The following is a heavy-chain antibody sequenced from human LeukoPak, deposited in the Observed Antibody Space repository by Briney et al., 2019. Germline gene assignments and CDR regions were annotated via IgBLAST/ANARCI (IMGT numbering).Heavy chain of an antibody. Sequence: ASVKVSCKASGYTFTSYDINWVRQAKGQGLEWIGWMNPNSGNTGYAQKVQVRVTMTMSTSKSTTYMYLSRLRSEDTAMYEYARPNSGYGEDAFDIWGQGTMVIVSS. CDR2: MNPNSGNT. V-gene: IGHV1-8*01. D-gene: IGHD3-22*01. CDR1: GYTFTSYD. J-gene: IGHJ3*02. CDR3: ARPNSGYGEDAFDI.